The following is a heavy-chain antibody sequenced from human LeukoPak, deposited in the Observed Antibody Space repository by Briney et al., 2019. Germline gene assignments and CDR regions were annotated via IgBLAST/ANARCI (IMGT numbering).Heavy chain of an antibody. CDR2: ISSNGGST. CDR1: GFIFSSYA. Sequence: GGSLRLSCAASGFIFSSYAMHWVRQAPGKGLEYVSAISSNGGSTYYANSVKGRFTISRDNSKNTLYLQMGSLRAEDMAVYYCARAGCSSTSCKGYDYWGQGTLVTVSS. V-gene: IGHV3-64*01. J-gene: IGHJ4*02. D-gene: IGHD2-2*01. CDR3: ARAGCSSTSCKGYDY.